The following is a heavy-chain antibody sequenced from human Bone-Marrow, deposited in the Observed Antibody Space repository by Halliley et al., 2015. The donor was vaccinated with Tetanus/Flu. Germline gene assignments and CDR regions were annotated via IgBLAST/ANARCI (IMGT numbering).Heavy chain of an antibody. CDR2: ISGSGGST. CDR3: ARDWGAVAGGDY. V-gene: IGHV3-23*01. J-gene: IGHJ4*02. D-gene: IGHD6-19*01. Sequence: VSSISGSGGSTFYADSVKGRFTISRDNAKNSLYLQMNSRRDEDSAVYYCARDWGAVAGGDYWGQGTLVTVSS.